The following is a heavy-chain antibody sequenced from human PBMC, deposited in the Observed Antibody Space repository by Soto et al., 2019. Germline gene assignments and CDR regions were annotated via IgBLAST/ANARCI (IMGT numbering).Heavy chain of an antibody. V-gene: IGHV3-30*18. CDR2: ISFDGSNK. Sequence: QVQLVESGGGVVQPGRSLRLSCAASGFTFSSYGMHWFRLAPGKGLECVAVISFDGSNKYYADSVKGRFTISRDDSKNTLYLQMRRLRAEDTAVYYCAKDKRARSDYDGGLWGQGTLVTVSS. CDR3: AKDKRARSDYDGGL. D-gene: IGHD5-12*01. J-gene: IGHJ4*02. CDR1: GFTFSSYG.